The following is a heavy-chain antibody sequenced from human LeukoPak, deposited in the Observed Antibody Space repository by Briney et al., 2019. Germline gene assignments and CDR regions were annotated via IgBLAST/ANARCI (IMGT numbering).Heavy chain of an antibody. Sequence: GASVKVSCKASGYTFTSYGISWVRQAPGQGLEWMGWISAYNGNTNYAQKLQGRVTMTTDTSTSTAYMELRSLRSDDTAVYYCAREGSLAVAGFYYYYMDVWGKGTTVTVSS. V-gene: IGHV1-18*01. J-gene: IGHJ6*03. CDR1: GYTFTSYG. D-gene: IGHD6-19*01. CDR2: ISAYNGNT. CDR3: AREGSLAVAGFYYYYMDV.